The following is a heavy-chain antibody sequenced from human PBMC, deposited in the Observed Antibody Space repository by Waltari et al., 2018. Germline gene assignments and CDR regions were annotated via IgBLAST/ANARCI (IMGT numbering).Heavy chain of an antibody. J-gene: IGHJ4*02. D-gene: IGHD4-17*01. CDR3: AKSMTRESHFDY. CDR1: GFTFSSYA. Sequence: EVQLVQSGGGLVQPGGSLRLSCAASGFTFSSYAMSWVRQAPGKGLEWVSVIYSGGSTYYADSVKGRFTISRDNSKNTLYLQMNSLRAEDTAVYYCAKSMTRESHFDYWGQGTLVTVSS. V-gene: IGHV3-23*03. CDR2: IYSGGST.